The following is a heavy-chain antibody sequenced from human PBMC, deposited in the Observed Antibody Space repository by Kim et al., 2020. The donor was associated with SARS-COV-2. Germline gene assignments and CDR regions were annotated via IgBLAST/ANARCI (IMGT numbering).Heavy chain of an antibody. J-gene: IGHJ4*02. V-gene: IGHV1-18*01. Sequence: NYAQKLQGRVTMTTDTSTSTAYMELRSLRSDDTAVYYCARDMDDSSGSDYWGQGTLVTVSS. CDR3: ARDMDDSSGSDY. D-gene: IGHD3-22*01.